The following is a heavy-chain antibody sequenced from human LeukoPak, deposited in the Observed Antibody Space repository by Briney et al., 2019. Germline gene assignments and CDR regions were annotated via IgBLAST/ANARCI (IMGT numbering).Heavy chain of an antibody. V-gene: IGHV3-48*03. CDR3: ASDLSGSRYYSGMDV. J-gene: IGHJ6*02. D-gene: IGHD1-26*01. CDR1: GFTFSTYE. Sequence: GGSLRLSCAASGFTFSTYEMNWVRQAPGKGLEWVSYISSSGSTIYYADSVKGRFTISRDNAKNSLFLLMNSLRAEDTAVYYCASDLSGSRYYSGMDVWGQGTTVTVSS. CDR2: ISSSGSTI.